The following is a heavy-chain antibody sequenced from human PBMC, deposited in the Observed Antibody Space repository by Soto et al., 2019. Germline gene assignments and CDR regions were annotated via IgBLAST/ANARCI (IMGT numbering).Heavy chain of an antibody. V-gene: IGHV3-23*01. J-gene: IGHJ4*02. D-gene: IGHD2-15*01. Sequence: GGSLRLSCAASGFTFSSYAMSWVRQAPEKGLEWVSAISGSGGSTYYADSVKGRFTISRDNSKNTLYLQMNSLGAEDTAVYYCAKGVCSSCYYFDYWGQGTLVTVSS. CDR2: ISGSGGST. CDR3: AKGVCSSCYYFDY. CDR1: GFTFSSYA.